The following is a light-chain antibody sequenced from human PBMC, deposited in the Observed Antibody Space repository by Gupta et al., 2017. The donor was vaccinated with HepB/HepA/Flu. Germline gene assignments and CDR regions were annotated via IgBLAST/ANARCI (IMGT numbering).Light chain of an antibody. J-gene: IGLJ1*01. CDR1: NSDVGGYNY. CDR3: SSYTSSSTYV. Sequence: QSALTQPASVSGSPGQSITISCTGTNSDVGGYNYVSWYQQHPGKAPKVMIWDVSNRPSGVSNRFSGSKSGNTASLTISGLQAEDEADYYCSSYTSSSTYVFGTGTKVTVL. V-gene: IGLV2-14*01. CDR2: DVS.